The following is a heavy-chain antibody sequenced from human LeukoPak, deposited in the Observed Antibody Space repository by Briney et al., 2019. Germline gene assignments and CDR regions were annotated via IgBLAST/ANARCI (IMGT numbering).Heavy chain of an antibody. CDR1: GYTFKNYD. J-gene: IGHJ4*02. V-gene: IGHV1-8*02. Sequence: ASVKVSCKASGYTFKNYDINWVRQSTGQGLEWMGWMNPNSGNTGFAQKFQDRVSMTRDTSVNTAYMELTSLRSGDTAVYYCARATPGGLHGYSFDYWGQGTVVTVYS. CDR3: ARATPGGLHGYSFDY. D-gene: IGHD5-24*01. CDR2: MNPNSGNT.